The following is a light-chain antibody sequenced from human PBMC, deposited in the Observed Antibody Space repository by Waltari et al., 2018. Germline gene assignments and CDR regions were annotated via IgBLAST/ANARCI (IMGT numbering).Light chain of an antibody. Sequence: DIVMTQTPLSSPVTLGQPASISCRSRQSLVHSDGNTYLSWLQQRPGQPPRLLIYKIFNRFSGVPDRFSGSGAGTDFTLKISRVEAEDVGVYYCMQATQFPRTFGQGTKLEIK. CDR2: KIF. CDR3: MQATQFPRT. V-gene: IGKV2-24*01. J-gene: IGKJ2*01. CDR1: QSLVHSDGNTY.